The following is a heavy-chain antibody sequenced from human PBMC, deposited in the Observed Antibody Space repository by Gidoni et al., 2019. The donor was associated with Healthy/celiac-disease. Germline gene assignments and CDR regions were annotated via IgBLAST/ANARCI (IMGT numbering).Heavy chain of an antibody. D-gene: IGHD6-19*01. CDR2: IWYDGSNK. V-gene: IGHV3-33*01. CDR1: GLPFSSYG. J-gene: IGHJ4*02. CDR3: ARVDSSGWYFDY. Sequence: QVQLVESGGGVVQPGRSLRLSCAAYGLPFSSYGMHVVRQAPGKGLEGVAVIWYDGSNKYYADSVNVRFTISRDNSKNTLYLQMNSLRAEDTAVYYCARVDSSGWYFDYWGQGTLVTVSS.